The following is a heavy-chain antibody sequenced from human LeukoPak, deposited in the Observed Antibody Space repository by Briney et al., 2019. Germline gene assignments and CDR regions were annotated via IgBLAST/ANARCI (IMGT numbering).Heavy chain of an antibody. J-gene: IGHJ4*02. CDR3: ARDRYCSGGSCYIFDY. V-gene: IGHV1-46*01. CDR1: GYTFTSCG. D-gene: IGHD2-15*01. CDR2: INPSGGST. Sequence: ASVKVSCKASGYTFTSCGISWVRQAPGQGLEWMGIINPSGGSTSYAQKFQGRVTMTRDTSTSTVYMELSSLRSEDTAVYYCARDRYCSGGSCYIFDYWGQGTLVTVSS.